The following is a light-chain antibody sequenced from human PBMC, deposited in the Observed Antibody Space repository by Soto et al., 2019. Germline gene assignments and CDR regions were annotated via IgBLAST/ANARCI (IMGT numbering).Light chain of an antibody. Sequence: DIQMSQSPSSVSASVGDRVTITCRASQDFNNRLAWYQQTPGKAPKLLIYAASSLQPGVPSRFSGSGSGTDSTPTISTLQPEDFATYYCKRANRSPYSFGQGTKLEMK. CDR3: KRANRSPYS. CDR1: QDFNNR. V-gene: IGKV1-12*01. CDR2: AAS. J-gene: IGKJ2*03.